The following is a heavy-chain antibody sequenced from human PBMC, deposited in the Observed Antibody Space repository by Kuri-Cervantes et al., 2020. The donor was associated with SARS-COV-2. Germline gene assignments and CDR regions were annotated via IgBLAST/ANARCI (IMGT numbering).Heavy chain of an antibody. CDR2: ISGSGETI. D-gene: IGHD2-8*01. V-gene: IGHV3-23*01. J-gene: IGHJ6*02. CDR3: ALEIMSFFGMDV. CDR1: GFTFSNAW. Sequence: GESLKISCAASGFTFSNAWMSWVRQAPGKGLEWVSVISGSGETIHYADSVQGRFTISRDNSKKMLYLQMKSLRAEDTATYYCALEIMSFFGMDVWGQGTTVTVSS.